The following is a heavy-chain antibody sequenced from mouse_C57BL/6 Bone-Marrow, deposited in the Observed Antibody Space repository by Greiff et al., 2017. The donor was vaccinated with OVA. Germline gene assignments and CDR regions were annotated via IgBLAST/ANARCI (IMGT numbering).Heavy chain of an antibody. J-gene: IGHJ4*01. V-gene: IGHV5-17*01. CDR1: GFTFSDYG. Sequence: EVKLVESGGGLVKPGGSLKLSCAASGFTFSDYGMHWVRQAPEKGLEWVAYISSGSSTIYYADTVKGRFTISRDNAKNTLFLQMTSLRSEDTAMYYCAHNYYGSPYAMDYWGQGTSVTVSS. D-gene: IGHD1-1*01. CDR3: AHNYYGSPYAMDY. CDR2: ISSGSSTI.